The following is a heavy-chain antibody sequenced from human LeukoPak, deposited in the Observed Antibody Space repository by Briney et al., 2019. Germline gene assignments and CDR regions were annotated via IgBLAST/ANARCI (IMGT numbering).Heavy chain of an antibody. CDR3: ARGPMYSTSYYAPDY. CDR2: ISAYSGNT. CDR1: GYGFSSYG. Sequence: ASVKVSCKASGYGFSSYGIRWVRQAPGQGLEWVGWISAYSGNTKYAQKFQGRVTMTTDTSTGTAYIELRSLRSDDTAVHYCARGPMYSTSYYAPDYWGQGTPVTVSS. J-gene: IGHJ4*02. D-gene: IGHD6-13*01. V-gene: IGHV1-18*01.